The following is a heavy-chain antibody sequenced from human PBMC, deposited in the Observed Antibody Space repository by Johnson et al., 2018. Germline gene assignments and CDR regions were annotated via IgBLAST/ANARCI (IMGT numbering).Heavy chain of an antibody. V-gene: IGHV3-33*01. Sequence: QVQLVQSGGGVVQPGRSLRLSCAASGFTFSSYGMHWVRQAPGKGLEWVAVIWYDGSNKYYADSVKGRFTISRDNSKNTLYLQMNSLRAEDTAVYYCARVENSGSDWGYYYYGMDVWGQGTTVTVSS. CDR3: ARVENSGSDWGYYYYGMDV. CDR2: IWYDGSNK. CDR1: GFTFSSYG. J-gene: IGHJ6*02. D-gene: IGHD1-26*01.